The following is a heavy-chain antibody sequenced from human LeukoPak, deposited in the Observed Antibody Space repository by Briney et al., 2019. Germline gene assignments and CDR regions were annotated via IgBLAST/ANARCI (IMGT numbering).Heavy chain of an antibody. CDR1: GYTFTSYY. V-gene: IGHV1-46*01. CDR2: INPSGGST. D-gene: IGHD3-22*01. Sequence: ASVKVSCKASGYTFTSYYMHWVRQAPGQGLEWMGIINPSGGSTSYAQKFQGRVTMTRDTSTSTVYMELSSLRSDDTALYYCARDLHYYDSSGYSYYDTFDIWGQGTMVTVSS. J-gene: IGHJ3*02. CDR3: ARDLHYYDSSGYSYYDTFDI.